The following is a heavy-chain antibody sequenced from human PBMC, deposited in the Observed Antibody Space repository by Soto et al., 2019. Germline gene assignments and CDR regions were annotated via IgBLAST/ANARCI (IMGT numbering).Heavy chain of an antibody. CDR3: AISTDTAMVTSFDY. J-gene: IGHJ4*02. V-gene: IGHV1-69*13. Sequence: GASVKVSCKASGGTFSSYAISWVRQAPGQGLEWMGGIIPIFGTANYAQKFQGRVTITADESTSTAYMELSSLRSEDTAVYYCAISTDTAMVTSFDYWGQGTLVTVSS. CDR1: GGTFSSYA. CDR2: IIPIFGTA. D-gene: IGHD5-18*01.